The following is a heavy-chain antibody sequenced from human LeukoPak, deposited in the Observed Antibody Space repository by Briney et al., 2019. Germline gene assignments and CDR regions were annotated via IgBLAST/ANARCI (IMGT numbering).Heavy chain of an antibody. V-gene: IGHV4-34*01. CDR3: TRMTTGHDY. CDR1: GVSFNDYY. J-gene: IGHJ4*02. CDR2: INHSGYT. Sequence: SETLSLTCAVSGVSFNDYYWSWVRQTPGKGLEWIGEINHSGYTNDSPSLKSRVTISIDTSRKQFSLNLRSVTVADTGIYYCTRMTTGHDYWGQGALVTVSS. D-gene: IGHD4-17*01.